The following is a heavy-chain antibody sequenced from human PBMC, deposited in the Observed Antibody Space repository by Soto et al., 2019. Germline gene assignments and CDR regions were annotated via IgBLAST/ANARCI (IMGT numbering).Heavy chain of an antibody. CDR3: ARHGFGPLHGLVDV. V-gene: IGHV4-59*08. D-gene: IGHD3-10*01. J-gene: IGHJ6*02. Sequence: QVQLQESGPGLVKPSETLSLTCTVSGGSITTYYCSWFRQPPGKGLEWIGCLNYDGYSAYNLSLRRRVTLSRDASKTQFSLMLESVTATDTAVYYCARHGFGPLHGLVDVWGPGTTVIVSS. CDR1: GGSITTYY. CDR2: LNYDGYS.